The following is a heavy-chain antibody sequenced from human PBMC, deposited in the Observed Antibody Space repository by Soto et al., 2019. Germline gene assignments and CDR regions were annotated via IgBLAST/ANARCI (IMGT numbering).Heavy chain of an antibody. D-gene: IGHD6-13*01. CDR2: IYPGDSDT. CDR1: GYSFTSYC. V-gene: IGHV5-51*01. J-gene: IGHJ6*02. CDR3: ERHLAGTDYYYYGMDV. Sequence: GESLKISCKGSGYSFTSYCICWGCQMRRPGLEWMGIIYPGDSDTRYSPSFQGQVTISADKSISTAYLQWSSLKASDTAMYYCERHLAGTDYYYYGMDVWGQGTTVTVSS.